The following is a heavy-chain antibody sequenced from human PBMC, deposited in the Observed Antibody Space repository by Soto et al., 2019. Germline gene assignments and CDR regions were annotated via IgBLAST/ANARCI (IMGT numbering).Heavy chain of an antibody. CDR1: GFTFSSYA. J-gene: IGHJ6*04. CDR3: ASGKRRYQLLWYYYGMHV. Sequence: GGSLRLSCAASGFTFSSYAMHWVRQAPGKGLEWVAVISYDGSNKYYADSVKGRFTISRDNSKNTLYLQMNSLRAEDTAVYYCASGKRRYQLLWYYYGMHVWGKGTTVTVSX. V-gene: IGHV3-30-3*01. CDR2: ISYDGSNK. D-gene: IGHD2-2*01.